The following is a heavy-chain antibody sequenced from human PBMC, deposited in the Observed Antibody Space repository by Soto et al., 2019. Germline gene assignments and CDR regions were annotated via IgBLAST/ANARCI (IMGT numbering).Heavy chain of an antibody. V-gene: IGHV3-48*01. Sequence: EVQLVESGGGLVQPGGSLRLSCAASGFTFSSYSMNWVRQAPGKGLEWASYISSSSSTIYYADSVKGRFTISRDNAKNSLYLQMNSLRAEDTAVYYCARADDFWSGKNWFDPWGQGTLVTVSS. D-gene: IGHD3-3*01. J-gene: IGHJ5*02. CDR3: ARADDFWSGKNWFDP. CDR2: ISSSSSTI. CDR1: GFTFSSYS.